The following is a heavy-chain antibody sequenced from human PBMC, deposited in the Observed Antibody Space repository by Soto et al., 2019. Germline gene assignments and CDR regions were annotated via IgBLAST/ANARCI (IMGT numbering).Heavy chain of an antibody. CDR2: SIPIPGTA. J-gene: IGHJ6*02. CDR1: GGTFGSYA. CDR3: ARSQGSSTSLEIYYYYYYGMDV. D-gene: IGHD2-2*01. V-gene: IGHV1-69*01. Sequence: QVQLVQSGAEVKKPGSSVKVSCKASGGTFGSYAISWVRQAPGQGLEWMGGSIPIPGTAHYAQKFQGRVTIAADESTSTAYRELSSLRSEDTAVYYCARSQGSSTSLEIYYYYYYGMDVWGQGTTVTVSS.